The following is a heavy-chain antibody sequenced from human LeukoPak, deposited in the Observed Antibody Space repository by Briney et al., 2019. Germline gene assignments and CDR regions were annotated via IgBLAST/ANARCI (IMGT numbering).Heavy chain of an antibody. Sequence: PGGSLRLSCAASGFTFSSYAMNWVRQAPGKGLEWVSAMSNSGGSTYYADSVKGRFTISRDNSKNTLYLQMNSLRAEDTAVYYCAKDPGDSIDYWGQGTLVTVSS. J-gene: IGHJ4*02. CDR3: AKDPGDSIDY. V-gene: IGHV3-23*01. D-gene: IGHD2-21*02. CDR1: GFTFSSYA. CDR2: MSNSGGST.